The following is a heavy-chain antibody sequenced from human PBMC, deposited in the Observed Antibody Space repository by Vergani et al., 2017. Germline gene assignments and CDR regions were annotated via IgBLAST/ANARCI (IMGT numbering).Heavy chain of an antibody. CDR1: GGSISSYY. J-gene: IGHJ4*02. CDR2: IYYSGST. D-gene: IGHD4-17*01. CDR3: ARPDNYGDYVPFDY. V-gene: IGHV4-59*01. Sequence: QVQLQESGPGLVKPSETLSLTCTVSGGSISSYYWSWIRQPPGKGLEWIGYIYYSGSTNYNPSLKSRVTISVDTSKNQFSLKLSSVTAADTAVYYCARPDNYGDYVPFDYWSQGTLVTVSS.